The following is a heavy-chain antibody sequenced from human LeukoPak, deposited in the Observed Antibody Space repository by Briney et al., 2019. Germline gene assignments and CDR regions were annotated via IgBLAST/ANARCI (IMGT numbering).Heavy chain of an antibody. CDR1: GASISSGSYY. D-gene: IGHD2-15*01. Sequence: PSETLSLTCTVSGASISSGSYYWGWIRQPPGKGLEWLGNIYYSGSTYYNPSLKSRVTISVDTSKNQFSLKLSSVTAADTAVYYCARPGRVFCSGGSCYSYFDYWGQGTLVTVSS. V-gene: IGHV4-39*01. CDR2: IYYSGST. CDR3: ARPGRVFCSGGSCYSYFDY. J-gene: IGHJ4*02.